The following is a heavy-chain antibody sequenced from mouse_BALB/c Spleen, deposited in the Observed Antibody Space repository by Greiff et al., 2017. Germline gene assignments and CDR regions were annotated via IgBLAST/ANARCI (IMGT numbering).Heavy chain of an antibody. CDR2: ISYSGST. CDR3: ARRGLYGNYRAMDY. CDR1: GYSITSDYA. Sequence: EVKLVESGPGLVKPSQSLSLTCTVTGYSITSDYAWNWIRQFPGNKLEWMGYISYSGSTSYNPSLKSRISITRDTSKNQFFLQLNSVTTEDTATYYCARRGLYGNYRAMDYWGQGTSVTVSS. V-gene: IGHV3-2*02. J-gene: IGHJ4*01. D-gene: IGHD2-10*02.